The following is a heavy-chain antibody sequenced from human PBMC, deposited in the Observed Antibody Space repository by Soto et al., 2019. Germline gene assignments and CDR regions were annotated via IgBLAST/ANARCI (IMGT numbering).Heavy chain of an antibody. CDR3: AKDSWAIFGVPAGEYYAMDV. J-gene: IGHJ6*02. CDR2: ISSSTSYI. D-gene: IGHD3-3*01. Sequence: LRLSCAPSGFTFSSYTMNWVRQAPGKGLEWVSSISSSTSYIYYADSVKGRFTISRDNAKNTVYLQMNDLRVEDAAEYFCAKDSWAIFGVPAGEYYAMDVWGQGTTVTVSS. CDR1: GFTFSSYT. V-gene: IGHV3-21*04.